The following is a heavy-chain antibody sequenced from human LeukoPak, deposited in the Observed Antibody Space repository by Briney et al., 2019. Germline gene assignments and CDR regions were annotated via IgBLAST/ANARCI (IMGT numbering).Heavy chain of an antibody. Sequence: GASVKVSCKASGGTFSSHAISWVRQAPGQGLEWMGGIIPIFGTANYAQKFQGRVTITTDESTSTAYMELSSLRSEDTAVYYCARVAGSGLLWGSWFDPWGQGTLVTVSS. CDR1: GGTFSSHA. V-gene: IGHV1-69*05. CDR2: IIPIFGTA. CDR3: ARVAGSGLLWGSWFDP. D-gene: IGHD3-10*01. J-gene: IGHJ5*02.